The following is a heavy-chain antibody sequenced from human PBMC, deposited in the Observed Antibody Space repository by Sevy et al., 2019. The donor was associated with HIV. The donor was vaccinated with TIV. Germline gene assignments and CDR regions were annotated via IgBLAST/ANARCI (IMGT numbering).Heavy chain of an antibody. J-gene: IGHJ3*02. D-gene: IGHD3-22*01. CDR2: ISWNSGSI. CDR1: GFTFDDYA. CDR3: AKGTLLYYDSSGGAFDI. Sequence: GGSLRLSCAASGFTFDDYAMHWVRQAPGKGLEWVSGISWNSGSIGYADSVKGRFTISRDNAKNSLYLQMNSLRAEDIALYYCAKGTLLYYDSSGGAFDIWGQGTMVTVSS. V-gene: IGHV3-9*03.